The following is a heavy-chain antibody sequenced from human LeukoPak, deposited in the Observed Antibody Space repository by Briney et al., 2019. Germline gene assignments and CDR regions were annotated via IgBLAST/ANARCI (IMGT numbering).Heavy chain of an antibody. CDR1: GYTFTSYD. CDR3: MSTSNWGSVIFDY. J-gene: IGHJ4*02. V-gene: IGHV1-8*01. Sequence: ASVKVSCKASGYTFTSYDIHWVRQATGQGLEWMGWMGPNSDNTVSAQKFQDRVAMTRNTPTGTAYMELRSLRSEDTAVYYCMSTSNWGSVIFDYWGQGTLVTVSS. D-gene: IGHD7-27*01. CDR2: MGPNSDNT.